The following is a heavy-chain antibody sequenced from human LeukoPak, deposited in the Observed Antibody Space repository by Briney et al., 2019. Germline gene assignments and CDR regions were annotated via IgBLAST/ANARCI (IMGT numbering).Heavy chain of an antibody. Sequence: PSETLSLTCTVSGGSIRDYYWSWIRQPPGKGLEWIGYIYYSGSTNYNPSLKSRVTASADTSKNQISLKLPSVTAADTAVYYCASHPGVAAADYWGQGTLVTVSS. V-gene: IGHV4-59*08. CDR2: IYYSGST. J-gene: IGHJ4*02. CDR3: ASHPGVAAADY. D-gene: IGHD2-15*01. CDR1: GGSIRDYY.